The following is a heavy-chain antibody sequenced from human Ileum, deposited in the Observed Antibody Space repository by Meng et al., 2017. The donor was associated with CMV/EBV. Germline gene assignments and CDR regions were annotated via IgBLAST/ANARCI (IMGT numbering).Heavy chain of an antibody. CDR2: VNPNTGGT. CDR3: AREGLTIAVADYYFDY. CDR1: GYTFTDYF. D-gene: IGHD6-19*01. V-gene: IGHV1-2*06. Sequence: SGYTFTDYFVHWLRQAPGQGLGWMGRVNPNTGGTNYAQKFHGRVPMTSDASISTAYMELRDLTSDDSAVYYCAREGLTIAVADYYFDYWGQGTLVTVSS. J-gene: IGHJ4*02.